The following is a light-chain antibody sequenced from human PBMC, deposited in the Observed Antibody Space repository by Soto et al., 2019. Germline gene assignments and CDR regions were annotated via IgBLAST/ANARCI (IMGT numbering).Light chain of an antibody. V-gene: IGLV2-8*01. J-gene: IGLJ2*01. CDR3: SSNAGNNNFVV. Sequence: QSALTQPPSASGSPGQSVTISCTGTSSDVGGYNYVSWYQQHPGKAPKLMIYEVSERPSGVPDRFFGSKSGNTASLTVSGLQAEDEADYYCSSNAGNNNFVVYGGGTKLTVL. CDR2: EVS. CDR1: SSDVGGYNY.